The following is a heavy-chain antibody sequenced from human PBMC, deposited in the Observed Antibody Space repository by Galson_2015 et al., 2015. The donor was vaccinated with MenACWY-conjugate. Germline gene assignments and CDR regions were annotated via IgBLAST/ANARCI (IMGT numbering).Heavy chain of an antibody. CDR3: ATAGSYRFDY. Sequence: SLRLSCAPSGFTFSTYWMHWVRQAPGKGLEWVSRIDPDGSTTDYAESMKGRFTISRDNAKNTLFLQIHSLRVEDTAVYYCATAGSYRFDYWCQGTLVTVSS. J-gene: IGHJ4*02. CDR1: GFTFSTYW. V-gene: IGHV3-74*01. D-gene: IGHD1-26*01. CDR2: IDPDGSTT.